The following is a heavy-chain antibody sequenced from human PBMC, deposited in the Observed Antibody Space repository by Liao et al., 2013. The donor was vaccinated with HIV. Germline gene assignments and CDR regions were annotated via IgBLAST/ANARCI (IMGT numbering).Heavy chain of an antibody. D-gene: IGHD2-15*01. J-gene: IGHJ5*02. CDR3: ARSMLLRPNWFDP. V-gene: IGHV4-34*01. CDR2: ISHSGGT. CDR1: GGSFSGYY. Sequence: QVQLQQWGAGLLKPSETLSLTCAVYGGSFSGYYWSWIRQPPGKGLEWIGEISHSGGTNYNPSLKSRVTISVDTSKNQFSLKLSSVTAADTAVYYCARSMLLRPNWFDPWGQGTLVTVSS.